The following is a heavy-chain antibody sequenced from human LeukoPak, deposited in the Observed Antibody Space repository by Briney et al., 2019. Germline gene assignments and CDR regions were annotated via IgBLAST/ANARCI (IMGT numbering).Heavy chain of an antibody. CDR2: INHSGST. CDR1: GGSFSGYY. D-gene: IGHD3-10*01. J-gene: IGHJ6*02. CDR3: ARGRGHSSGWGHYYYSLDV. V-gene: IGHV4-34*01. Sequence: SETLSLTCAVYGGSFSGYYWSWIRQPPGKGLEWIGEINHSGSTNYNPSLKSRVTISVDTSKNQFSLRLTSVTAADTSVFYCARGRGHSSGWGHYYYSLDVWGQGTAVTVSS.